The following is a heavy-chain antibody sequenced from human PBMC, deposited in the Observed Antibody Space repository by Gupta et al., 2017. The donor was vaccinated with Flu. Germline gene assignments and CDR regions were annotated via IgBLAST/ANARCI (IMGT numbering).Heavy chain of an antibody. CDR3: ARHGFSTTTWYRFDY. J-gene: IGHJ4*02. CDR2: IDSSDSKT. CDR1: GYSFTNYW. Sequence: EVQLVQSGAEVKKPGESLRISCKGSGYSFTNYWISWVRQMPGKGLEWMGRIDSSDSKTNYNPSFQGHVTISADKSVSTAYLQLTSLKASDTATYYCARHGFSTTTWYRFDYWGQGTVVTVSS. D-gene: IGHD1-26*01. V-gene: IGHV5-10-1*01.